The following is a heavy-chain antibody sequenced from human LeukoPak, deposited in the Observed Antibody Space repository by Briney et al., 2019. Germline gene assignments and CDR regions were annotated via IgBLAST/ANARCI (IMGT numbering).Heavy chain of an antibody. Sequence: GGSLRLSCEVSGVSLSSYGMHWVRQAPGKGLEWVAWLPYDGSYNSTAASLKGRFAVSKDISKNTLYLDMDSLTPEDTAVYYCAAAGLGVAHWFSSWGQGTLVILSS. J-gene: IGHJ5*01. CDR3: AAAGLGVAHWFSS. CDR1: GVSLSSYG. V-gene: IGHV3-30*02. D-gene: IGHD2-15*01. CDR2: LPYDGSYN.